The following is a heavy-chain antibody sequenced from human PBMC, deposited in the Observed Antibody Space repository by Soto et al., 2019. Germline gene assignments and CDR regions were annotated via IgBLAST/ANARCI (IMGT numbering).Heavy chain of an antibody. V-gene: IGHV3-30*18. CDR3: AKDETTYCGGDCYDAFDI. CDR2: ISYDGSKK. D-gene: IGHD2-21*02. CDR1: GFTFSSYG. J-gene: IGHJ3*02. Sequence: GGSRSLSCAASGFTFSSYGMHWVRQAPGKGLVWVAVISYDGSKKYYADSVKGRFTISGDHSKNTLYLQMNSLRAEDTAVYYCAKDETTYCGGDCYDAFDIWGQGTMVSVAS.